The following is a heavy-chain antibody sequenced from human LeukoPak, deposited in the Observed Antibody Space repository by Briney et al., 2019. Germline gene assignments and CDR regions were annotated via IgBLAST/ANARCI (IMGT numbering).Heavy chain of an antibody. Sequence: ASVKVSCKASGGAFSSYAISWVRQAPGQGLEWMGRIIPILGIANYAQKFQGRVTITADKSTSTAYMELSSLRSEDTAVYYCARCIVVVTATYYYYGMDVWGQGTTVTVSS. CDR2: IIPILGIA. CDR3: ARCIVVVTATYYYYGMDV. V-gene: IGHV1-69*04. J-gene: IGHJ6*02. D-gene: IGHD2-21*02. CDR1: GGAFSSYA.